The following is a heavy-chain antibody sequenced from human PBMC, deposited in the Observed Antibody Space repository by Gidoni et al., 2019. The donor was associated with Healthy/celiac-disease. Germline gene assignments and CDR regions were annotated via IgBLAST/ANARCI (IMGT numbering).Heavy chain of an antibody. CDR1: GCPISSSSSS. J-gene: IGHJ5*02. Sequence: QLPLQESGPGLVKPSEILSLTRTVSGCPISSSSSSSGWIRQPPGKGLEWIGSIYYSGSTYYNPSLKSRVTISVDTSKNQFSLKLSSVTAADTAVYYCARHALSRTAYGDYSNLNWFDPWGQGTLVTVSS. CDR3: ARHALSRTAYGDYSNLNWFDP. D-gene: IGHD4-17*01. V-gene: IGHV4-39*01. CDR2: IYYSGST.